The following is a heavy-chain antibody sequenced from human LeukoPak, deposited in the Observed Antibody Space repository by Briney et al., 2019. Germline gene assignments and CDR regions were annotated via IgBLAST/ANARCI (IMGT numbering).Heavy chain of an antibody. CDR3: ARGNPYSHGLPDY. V-gene: IGHV4-59*01. D-gene: IGHD5-18*01. CDR1: GGSISSYY. J-gene: IGHJ4*02. Sequence: SETLSLTCTVSGGSISSYYWSWIRQPPGKGLEWIGYIYYSGSTNYNPSLKSRVTISVDTSKNQFSLKLSSVTAADTAVYYCARGNPYSHGLPDYWGQGTLVTVSS. CDR2: IYYSGST.